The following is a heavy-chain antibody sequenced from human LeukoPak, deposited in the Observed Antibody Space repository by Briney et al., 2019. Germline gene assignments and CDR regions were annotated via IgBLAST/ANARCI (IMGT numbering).Heavy chain of an antibody. Sequence: SETLSLTCAVYGGSFSGYFWSWIRQPPGKGLGWIGEINHSGSTNYNPSLKSRVTISVDTSKNQFSLKLSSVTAADTAVYYCARGGYDFWSGYYSRGQGLDYWGQGTLVTVSS. V-gene: IGHV4-34*01. CDR1: GGSFSGYF. CDR3: ARGGYDFWSGYYSRGQGLDY. D-gene: IGHD3-3*01. J-gene: IGHJ4*02. CDR2: INHSGST.